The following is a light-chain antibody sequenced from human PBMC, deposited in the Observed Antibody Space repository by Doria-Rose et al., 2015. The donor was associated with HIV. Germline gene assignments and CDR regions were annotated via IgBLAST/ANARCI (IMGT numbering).Light chain of an antibody. J-gene: IGKJ2*01. CDR3: QQYYSYPRT. Sequence: IQVTQSPSSLSASTGDRVTITCRASQGISSYLAWYQQKPGKAPKLLIYAASTLQSGVPSRSSGSGSGTDFTLTISCLQAEDFAAYYCQQYYSYPRTFGQGTKLEIK. CDR2: AAS. CDR1: QGISSY. V-gene: IGKV1-8*01.